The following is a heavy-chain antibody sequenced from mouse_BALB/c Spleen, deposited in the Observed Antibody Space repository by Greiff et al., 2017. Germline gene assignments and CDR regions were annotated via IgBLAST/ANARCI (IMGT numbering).Heavy chain of an antibody. V-gene: IGHV5-9-4*01. D-gene: IGHD1-1*01. Sequence: EVMLVESGGGLVKPGGSLKLSCAASGFTFSSYAMSWVRQSPEKRLEWVAEISSGGSYTYYPDTVTGRFTISRDNAKNTLYLEMSSLRSEDTAMYYCARDSYYYGYAMDYWGQGTSVTVSA. CDR3: ARDSYYYGYAMDY. CDR1: GFTFSSYA. CDR2: ISSGGSYT. J-gene: IGHJ4*01.